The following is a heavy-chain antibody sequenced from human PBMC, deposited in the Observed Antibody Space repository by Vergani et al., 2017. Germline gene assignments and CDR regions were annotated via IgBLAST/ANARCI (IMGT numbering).Heavy chain of an antibody. Sequence: QVQLVQSGAEVKKPGASVKVSCKTSGYTFTSSGISWVRRAPGQGLEWMGWISPYNGNTNYAQKLQGRVTMTTDTSTSTAYMELRSLRSDDTAVYYCAGDRSDCSSTSCYTPAISWGQGTLVTVSS. CDR2: ISPYNGNT. CDR3: AGDRSDCSSTSCYTPAIS. CDR1: GYTFTSSG. J-gene: IGHJ5*02. V-gene: IGHV1-18*01. D-gene: IGHD2-2*01.